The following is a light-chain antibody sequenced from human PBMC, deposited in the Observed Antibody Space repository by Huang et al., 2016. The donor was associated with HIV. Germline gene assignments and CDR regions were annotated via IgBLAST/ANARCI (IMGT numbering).Light chain of an antibody. V-gene: IGKV3-20*01. J-gene: IGKJ3*01. CDR2: GAS. CDR1: QRIANSY. CDR3: HHYGTSPRIT. Sequence: EFVLTQSPGTLSLSPGERATLSCRASQRIANSYLAWYQQKPGQAPRLLISGASSRAAGIPDRFSGSGSGTDVTLTISRLEPEDIGVYYCHHYGTSPRITFGPGTKVDIK.